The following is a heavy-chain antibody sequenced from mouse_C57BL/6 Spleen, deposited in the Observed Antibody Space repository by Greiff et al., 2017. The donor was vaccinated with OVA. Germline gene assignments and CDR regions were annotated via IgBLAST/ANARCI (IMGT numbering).Heavy chain of an antibody. J-gene: IGHJ3*01. D-gene: IGHD1-1*01. Sequence: EVQVVESGGGLVKPGGSLKLSCAASGFTFSDYGMHWVRQAPEKGLEWVAYISSGSSTIYYADKVKGRFTISRDNAKNTLFLQMTSLRSEDTAMYYCARENYYGSSPFSYWGQGTLVTVSA. CDR2: ISSGSSTI. V-gene: IGHV5-17*01. CDR1: GFTFSDYG. CDR3: ARENYYGSSPFSY.